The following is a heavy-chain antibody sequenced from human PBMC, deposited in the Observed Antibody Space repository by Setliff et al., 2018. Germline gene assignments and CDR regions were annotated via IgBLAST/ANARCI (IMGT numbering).Heavy chain of an antibody. D-gene: IGHD6-6*01. V-gene: IGHV1-69*05. J-gene: IGHJ6*03. CDR2: TIPMFGTT. CDR1: GATFSSHG. CDR3: VREGVDRRSSTDYRYYMDV. Sequence: SVKVSCKASGATFSSHGISWVRQAPGQGLEWMGGTIPMFGTTEYAQKFQGRLTIITDESTNTAFMQLGSLRSDDTAVYYCVREGVDRRSSTDYRYYMDVWGKGTTVTVSS.